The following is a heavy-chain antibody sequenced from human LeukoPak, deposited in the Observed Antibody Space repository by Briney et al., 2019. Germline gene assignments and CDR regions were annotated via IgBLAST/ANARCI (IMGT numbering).Heavy chain of an antibody. CDR1: GGSISSYY. CDR2: IYCSGST. CDR3: ARGYYYGSGSYPWFDP. Sequence: PSETLSLTCTVSGGSISSYYWSWIRQPPGKGLDWIGYIYCSGSTNYNPSLKSRVTISVDTSKNQFSLKLSSVTAADTAVYYCARGYYYGSGSYPWFDPWGQGTLVTVSS. J-gene: IGHJ5*02. V-gene: IGHV4-59*08. D-gene: IGHD3-10*01.